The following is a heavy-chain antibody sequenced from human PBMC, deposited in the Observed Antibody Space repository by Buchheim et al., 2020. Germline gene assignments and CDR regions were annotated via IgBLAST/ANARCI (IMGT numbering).Heavy chain of an antibody. D-gene: IGHD2-15*01. Sequence: QVQLQESGPGLEKPSGTLSLTCAVSGGSITTSKWWSWVRQPPGKGLEWIGEIFHSGTTNYNPSLKSRVAISVDKSKNQFSLEMSSVTAADTALYYCASGCSGGSCYFDYWGQGTL. V-gene: IGHV4-4*02. CDR1: GGSITTSKW. CDR3: ASGCSGGSCYFDY. CDR2: IFHSGTT. J-gene: IGHJ4*02.